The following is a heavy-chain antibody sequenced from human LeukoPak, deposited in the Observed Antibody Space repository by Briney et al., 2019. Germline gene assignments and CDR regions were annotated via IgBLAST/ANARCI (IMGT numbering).Heavy chain of an antibody. CDR2: NNPNSGGT. J-gene: IGHJ5*02. CDR3: ARDLVGYCSSTSCYHNWFDP. D-gene: IGHD2-2*01. V-gene: IGHV1-2*02. Sequence: GASVKDSCKASGYTFTAYYMHWVRPAPGQGLEWMGWNNPNSGGTNYAQKFQGRVTMTRDTSISTAYMELSRLRSDDTAVYYCARDLVGYCSSTSCYHNWFDPWGQGTLVTVSS. CDR1: GYTFTAYY.